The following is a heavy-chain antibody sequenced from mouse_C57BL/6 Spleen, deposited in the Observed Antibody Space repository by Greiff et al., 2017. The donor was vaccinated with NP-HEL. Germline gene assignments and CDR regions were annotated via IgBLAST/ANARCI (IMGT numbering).Heavy chain of an antibody. V-gene: IGHV2-5*01. CDR3: AKTAIYYYGSSYLSYAMDY. CDR1: GFSLTSYG. D-gene: IGHD1-1*01. Sequence: VQLQQSGPGLVQPSQSLSITCTVSGFSLTSYGVHWVRQSPGKGLEWLGVIWRGGSTDYNAAFMSRLSITKDNSKSQVFFKMNSLQADDTAIYYCAKTAIYYYGSSYLSYAMDYWGQGTSVTVSS. CDR2: IWRGGST. J-gene: IGHJ4*01.